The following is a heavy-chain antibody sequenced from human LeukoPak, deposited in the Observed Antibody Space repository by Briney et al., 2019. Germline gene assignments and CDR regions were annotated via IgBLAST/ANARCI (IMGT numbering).Heavy chain of an antibody. V-gene: IGHV4-59*01. CDR3: ARTGSTVTMLYPFDH. D-gene: IGHD4-17*01. CDR1: GGSIRSYY. J-gene: IGHJ4*02. CDR2: IYYSGST. Sequence: PSETLSLTCTVSGGSIRSYYWSWIRQPPGKGLEWIGYIYYSGSTNYNPSLKSRVSISVDTSKNQFSLKLSSVTAADTAEYYCARTGSTVTMLYPFDHWGQGTLVTVSS.